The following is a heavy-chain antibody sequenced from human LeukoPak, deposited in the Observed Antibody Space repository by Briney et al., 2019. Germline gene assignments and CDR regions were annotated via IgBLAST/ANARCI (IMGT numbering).Heavy chain of an antibody. CDR1: GGSFSGYY. CDR2: INHSGST. J-gene: IGHJ4*02. CDR3: ARPVAGNPKSFDY. V-gene: IGHV4-34*01. Sequence: PSETLSLTCAVYGGSFSGYYWSWIRQPPGKGLEWIGEINHSGSTNYNPSLKSRVTISVDTSKNQFSLRLSSVTAADTAVYYCARPVAGNPKSFDYWGQGTLVTVSS. D-gene: IGHD6-19*01.